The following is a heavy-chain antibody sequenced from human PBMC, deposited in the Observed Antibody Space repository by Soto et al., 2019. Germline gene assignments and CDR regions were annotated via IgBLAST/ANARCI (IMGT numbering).Heavy chain of an antibody. CDR1: GFTFSSYA. D-gene: IGHD3-16*01. CDR2: ISGSGGST. V-gene: IGHV3-23*01. Sequence: PGGSLRLSCAASGFTFSSYAMSWVRQAPGKGLELVSAISGSGGSTYYADSVKGRFTISRDNSKNTLYLQMNSLRAEDTAVYYCAKDSTMITFGGPDYWGQGTLVTVSS. CDR3: AKDSTMITFGGPDY. J-gene: IGHJ4*02.